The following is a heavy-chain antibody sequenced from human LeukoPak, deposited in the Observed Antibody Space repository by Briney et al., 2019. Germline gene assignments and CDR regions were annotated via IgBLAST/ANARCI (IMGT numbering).Heavy chain of an antibody. CDR3: ATDRYGIREHAFDI. V-gene: IGHV1-24*01. CDR2: FGPEDGET. D-gene: IGHD2-2*01. CDR1: GYTLTELS. Sequence: ASVKVSCKVSGYTLTELSMHWVQQAPGKGLEWMGGFGPEDGETIYAQKFQGRVTMTEDTSTDTAYMELSSLRSEDTAVYYCATDRYGIREHAFDIWGQGTMVTVSS. J-gene: IGHJ3*02.